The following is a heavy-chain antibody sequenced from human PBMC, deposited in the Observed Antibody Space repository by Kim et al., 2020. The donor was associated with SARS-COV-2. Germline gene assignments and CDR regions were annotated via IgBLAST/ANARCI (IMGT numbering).Heavy chain of an antibody. CDR3: ARAGAQTTVTNSGGLDY. D-gene: IGHD4-17*01. J-gene: IGHJ4*02. CDR1: GYTFTSYY. Sequence: ASVKVSCKASGYTFTSYYMHWVRQAPGQGLEWMGIINPSGGSTSYAQKFQGRVTMTRDTSTSTVYMELSSLRSEDTAVYYCARAGAQTTVTNSGGLDYWGQGTLVTVSS. CDR2: INPSGGST. V-gene: IGHV1-46*01.